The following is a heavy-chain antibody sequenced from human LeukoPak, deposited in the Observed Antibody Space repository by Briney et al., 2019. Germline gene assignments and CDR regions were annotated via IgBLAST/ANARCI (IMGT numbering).Heavy chain of an antibody. J-gene: IGHJ4*02. CDR1: GFTFDDYA. V-gene: IGHV3-43*02. D-gene: IGHD5-12*01. CDR3: AKGSNRGVATIDY. Sequence: GGSLRLSCAASGFTFDDYAMHWVRQAPGKGLEWVSLISGDGGSTYYADSVKGRFTISRDNSMHTLYLQMNSLRAEDTAVYYCAKGSNRGVATIDYWGQGTLVTVSS. CDR2: ISGDGGST.